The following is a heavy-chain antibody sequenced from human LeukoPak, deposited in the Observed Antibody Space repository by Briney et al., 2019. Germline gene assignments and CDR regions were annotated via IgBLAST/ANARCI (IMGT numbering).Heavy chain of an antibody. CDR2: INHDGSNT. J-gene: IGHJ4*02. V-gene: IGHV3-74*01. D-gene: IGHD3-22*01. Sequence: TGGSLRLSCATSGFTFTTFWMHWVRQAPGKGLVWVSRINHDGSNTNYADSVKGRFTISRDNAKNTVYLQVNSLRAEDTAVYYCVRDWGYDSSGYWQKYFDTWGQGTLVTVSS. CDR1: GFTFTTFW. CDR3: VRDWGYDSSGYWQKYFDT.